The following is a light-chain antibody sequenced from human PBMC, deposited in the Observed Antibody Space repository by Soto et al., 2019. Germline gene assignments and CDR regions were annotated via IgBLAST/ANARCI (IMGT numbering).Light chain of an antibody. CDR3: QQRSSWPLT. Sequence: PGERATLSCRASQSVGTYLAWYQQKPGQSPRLLIYDTSSGVTGIPARFSGSGSGTDFTLTISSLEPEDVAVYYCQQRSSWPLTFGGGTKVEIK. CDR1: QSVGTY. CDR2: DTS. J-gene: IGKJ4*01. V-gene: IGKV3-11*01.